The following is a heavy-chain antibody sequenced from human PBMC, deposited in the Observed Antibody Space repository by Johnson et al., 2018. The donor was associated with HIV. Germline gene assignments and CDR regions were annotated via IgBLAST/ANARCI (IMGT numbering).Heavy chain of an antibody. V-gene: IGHV3-30*18. CDR1: GFTFSSYG. Sequence: QVQLMESGGGVVQPGRSLRLSCAASGFTFSSYGMHWVRQAPGKGLEWVAVISYDGSNKYYADSVKGRFTISRDNSKNTLYLQMNSLRAEDTAVYYCAKDQGIAVAGAWDAFDIWGQGTMVTVSS. D-gene: IGHD6-19*01. CDR3: AKDQGIAVAGAWDAFDI. CDR2: ISYDGSNK. J-gene: IGHJ3*02.